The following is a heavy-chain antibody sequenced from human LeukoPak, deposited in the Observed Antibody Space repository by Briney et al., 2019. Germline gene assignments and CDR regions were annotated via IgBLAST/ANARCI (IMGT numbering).Heavy chain of an antibody. CDR2: INHSGST. CDR3: ARGRGGSYYLSGSSDAFDI. V-gene: IGHV4-34*01. J-gene: IGHJ3*02. CDR1: GGSFSGYY. D-gene: IGHD1-26*01. Sequence: PWETLSLTCAVYGGSFSGYYWSWIRQPPGKGLEWIGEINHSGSTNYNPSLKSRVTISVDTSKNQFSLKLSSVTAADTAVYYCARGRGGSYYLSGSSDAFDIWGQGTMVTVSS.